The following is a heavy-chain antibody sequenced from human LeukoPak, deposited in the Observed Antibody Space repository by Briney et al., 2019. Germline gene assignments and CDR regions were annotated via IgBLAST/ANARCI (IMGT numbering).Heavy chain of an antibody. V-gene: IGHV3-48*01. CDR2: TSSRSTTM. CDR3: ASAITYYDIFGY. Sequence: GGSLRLSCAASGFTFSSYSMNWVRQAPGKGLEWVSYTSSRSTTMYYADSVKGRFTISRDNARNSLYLQMNSLRAEDTAIYYCASAITYYDIFGYWGQGTLVTVSS. J-gene: IGHJ4*02. D-gene: IGHD3-9*01. CDR1: GFTFSSYS.